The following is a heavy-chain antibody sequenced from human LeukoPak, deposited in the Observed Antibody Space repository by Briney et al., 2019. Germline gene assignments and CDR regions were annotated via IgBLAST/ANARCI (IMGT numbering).Heavy chain of an antibody. J-gene: IGHJ5*02. D-gene: IGHD2-15*01. CDR2: ISYDGSNK. CDR1: GFTLSSCG. Sequence: GGSLRLSCAVSGFTLSSCGMHWVRQAPGTGLEWVAVISYDGSNKYYADSVKGRFTISRDTSKNTLYLQMNSLRADDTAVYYCARDRSNCFDPWGQGTLVTVSS. V-gene: IGHV3-30*03. CDR3: ARDRSNCFDP.